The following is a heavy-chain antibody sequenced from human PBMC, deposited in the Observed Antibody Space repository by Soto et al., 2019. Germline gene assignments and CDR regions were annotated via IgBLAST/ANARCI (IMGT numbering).Heavy chain of an antibody. CDR1: GFTFSSYG. CDR3: AKDGERVAAADTSYYGMDV. CDR2: ISYDGSNK. Sequence: PGGSLRLSCAASGFTFSSYGMHWVRQAPGKGLEWVAVISYDGSNKYYADSVKGRFTISRDNSKNTLYLQMNSLRAEDTAVYYCAKDGERVAAADTSYYGMDVWGQGTTVTVSS. V-gene: IGHV3-30*18. J-gene: IGHJ6*02. D-gene: IGHD6-13*01.